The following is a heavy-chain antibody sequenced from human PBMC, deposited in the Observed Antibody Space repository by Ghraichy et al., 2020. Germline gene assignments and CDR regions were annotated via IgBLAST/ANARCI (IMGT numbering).Heavy chain of an antibody. CDR2: ISSRSDT. CDR1: GFNFNTYG. J-gene: IGHJ6*03. Sequence: GGSLRLSCAASGFNFNTYGMNWVRQAPGKGLEWISHISSRSDTFYADSAKGRFTISRDNAKDSLYLQMNSLRDEDTAVYYCASRYCSSTSCHYMDVWGKGTTVTVSS. CDR3: ASRYCSSTSCHYMDV. D-gene: IGHD2-2*01. V-gene: IGHV3-48*02.